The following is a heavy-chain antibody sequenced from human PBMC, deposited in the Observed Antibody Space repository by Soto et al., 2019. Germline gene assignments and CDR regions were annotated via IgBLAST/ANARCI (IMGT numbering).Heavy chain of an antibody. CDR1: GGTFSSFT. J-gene: IGHJ4*02. CDR3: AREPTYYYESGSYYKPRYFEY. D-gene: IGHD3-10*01. CDR2: IIPMLDIT. Sequence: QVQLVQSGAEVKKPGSSVRVSCKASGGTFSSFTISWVGQAPGQGLEWMGRIIPMLDITNYAQKFQGRVTIPADKSTSTAYMELSSLRSEDTAVYYCAREPTYYYESGSYYKPRYFEYWGQGTLLTVSS. V-gene: IGHV1-69*08.